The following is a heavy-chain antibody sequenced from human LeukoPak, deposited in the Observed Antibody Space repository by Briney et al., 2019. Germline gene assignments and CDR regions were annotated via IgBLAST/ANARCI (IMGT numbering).Heavy chain of an antibody. CDR3: ARAGRLQGQDY. CDR1: GITFSSVW. D-gene: IGHD5-24*01. V-gene: IGHV3-7*02. J-gene: IGHJ4*02. CDR2: INEDGSAK. Sequence: GGSLRLSCAASGITFSSVWMNWVRQAPGKGLEWVGTINEDGSAKFYVDSLRGRFTISRDNAKNSLYLQMNSLRAEDTAVYYCARAGRLQGQDYWGQGTLVTVSS.